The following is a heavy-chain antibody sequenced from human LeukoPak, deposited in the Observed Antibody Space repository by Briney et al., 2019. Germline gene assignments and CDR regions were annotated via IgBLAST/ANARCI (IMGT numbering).Heavy chain of an antibody. CDR2: INAGNGNT. Sequence: ASVKVSCKASGYTFTSYAMHWVRQAPEQRLEWMGWINAGNGNTKYSQKFQGRVTITADESTSTAYMELSSLRSEDTAVYYCARGQYYDFWSGYPRASYYFDYWGQGTLVTVSS. CDR1: GYTFTSYA. V-gene: IGHV1-3*01. D-gene: IGHD3-3*01. CDR3: ARGQYYDFWSGYPRASYYFDY. J-gene: IGHJ4*02.